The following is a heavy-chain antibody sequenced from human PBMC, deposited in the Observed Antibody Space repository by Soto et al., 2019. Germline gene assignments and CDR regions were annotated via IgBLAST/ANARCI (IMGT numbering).Heavy chain of an antibody. V-gene: IGHV1-18*01. J-gene: IGHJ4*02. CDR1: GYTVTSYG. D-gene: IGHD6-13*01. CDR2: ISAYNGNT. Sequence: ASVKVSFKASGYTVTSYGISWVLQAPGQGLEWMGWISAYNGNTNYAQKLQGRVAMTTDTSTSTAYMELRSLRSDDTAVYYCARVYPPAGTLFENWGQGTLVTVSS. CDR3: ARVYPPAGTLFEN.